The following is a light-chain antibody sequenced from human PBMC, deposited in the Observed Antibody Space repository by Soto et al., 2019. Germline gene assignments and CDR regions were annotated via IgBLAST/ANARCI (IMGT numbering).Light chain of an antibody. V-gene: IGKV3-15*01. CDR1: QSVSTN. CDR3: QQSNNLPYT. J-gene: IGKJ2*01. Sequence: EIVLTQSPGTLSVSPGERANLSCRASQSVSTNLAWFQQKPGQAPRLLIYGASTRATGIPARFSVSGSGTEFTLIINSLQSEDLAVYYCQQSNNLPYTFGQGTKLEV. CDR2: GAS.